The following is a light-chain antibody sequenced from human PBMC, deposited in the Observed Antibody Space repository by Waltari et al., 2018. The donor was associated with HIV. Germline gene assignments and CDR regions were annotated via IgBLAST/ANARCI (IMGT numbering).Light chain of an antibody. J-gene: IGKJ2*01. V-gene: IGKV3-11*01. CDR3: LQRNSWPQT. Sequence: EIVLTQSPATLSLSPAERATLSCRASQSISSSLAWYQQKPGQAPRLLIYDASNSATGIPARFSGSGSGTDFTLTISSLEPDDFVVYYCLQRNSWPQTFGQGTKLEI. CDR2: DAS. CDR1: QSISSS.